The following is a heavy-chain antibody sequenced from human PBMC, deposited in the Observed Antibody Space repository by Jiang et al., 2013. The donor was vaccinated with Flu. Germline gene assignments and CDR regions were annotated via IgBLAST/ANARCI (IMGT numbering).Heavy chain of an antibody. CDR2: INPQSGAT. Sequence: SGAEVKKPGASLRISCKTSGYTFTTYYLHWVRQAPGQGPEWMGLINPQSGATSFAQKFQGRVAMTRDTSINTTYMELTSLTSNDTAVYYCVRESLGIAYYFDVWGQGTLVTVSS. J-gene: IGHJ4*02. V-gene: IGHV1-2*02. D-gene: IGHD7-27*01. CDR3: VRESLGIAYYFDV. CDR1: GYTFTTYY.